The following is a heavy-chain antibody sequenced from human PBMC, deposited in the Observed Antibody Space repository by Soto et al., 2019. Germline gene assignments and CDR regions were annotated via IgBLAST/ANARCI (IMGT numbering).Heavy chain of an antibody. J-gene: IGHJ4*02. Sequence: SETLSLTCTVSGGSISSSSYYWVWIRQPPGKGLEWIGSIYYSGSTYYNPSLKSRVTISVDTSKNQFSLKLSSVIAADTAVYYCARHTPAISISDHWGQGTLVTVSS. V-gene: IGHV4-39*01. CDR3: ARHTPAISISDH. CDR2: IYYSGST. D-gene: IGHD2-15*01. CDR1: GGSISSSSYY.